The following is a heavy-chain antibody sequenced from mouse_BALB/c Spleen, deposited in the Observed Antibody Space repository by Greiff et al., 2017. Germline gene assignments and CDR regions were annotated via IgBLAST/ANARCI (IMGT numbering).Heavy chain of an antibody. V-gene: IGHV5-17*02. CDR1: GFTFSSFG. CDR3: ASSDGAAWFAC. D-gene: IGHD1-1*02. CDR2: ISSGSSTI. J-gene: IGHJ3*01. Sequence: EVQRVESGGGLVQPGGSRKLSCAASGFTFSSFGMHWVRQAPEKGLEWVAYISSGSSTIYYADTVKGRFTISRDNPKNTLFLQMTSLRSEDTAMYYCASSDGAAWFACWGQGTLVTVSA.